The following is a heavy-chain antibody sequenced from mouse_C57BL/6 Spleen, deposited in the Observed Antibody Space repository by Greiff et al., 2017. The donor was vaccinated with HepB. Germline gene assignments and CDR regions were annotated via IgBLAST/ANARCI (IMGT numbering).Heavy chain of an antibody. CDR1: GYTFTSYW. D-gene: IGHD2-3*01. J-gene: IGHJ3*01. V-gene: IGHV1-69*01. CDR2: IDPSDSYT. CDR3: ARSDDGSFAY. Sequence: QVQLQQPGAELVMPGASVKLSCKASGYTFTSYWMHWVKQRPGQGLEWIGEIDPSDSYTNYNQKFKGKSKLTVDKSSSTAYMHLSSLTSEDSAVYYCARSDDGSFAYWGQGTLVTVSA.